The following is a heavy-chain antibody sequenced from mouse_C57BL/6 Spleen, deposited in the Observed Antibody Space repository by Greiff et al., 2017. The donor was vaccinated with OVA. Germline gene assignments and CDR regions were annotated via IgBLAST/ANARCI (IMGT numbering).Heavy chain of an antibody. J-gene: IGHJ4*01. CDR2: INPSSGYT. D-gene: IGHD1-1*01. CDR1: GYTFTSYW. V-gene: IGHV1-7*01. CDR3: ARNYYGSSYAMDY. Sequence: QVQLQQSGAELAKPGASVKLSCKASGYTFTSYWMHWVKLRPGQGLEWIGYINPSSGYTKYNQKFKDKATLTADKSSSTAYMQLSSLTYEDSAVYYCARNYYGSSYAMDYWGQGTSVTVSS.